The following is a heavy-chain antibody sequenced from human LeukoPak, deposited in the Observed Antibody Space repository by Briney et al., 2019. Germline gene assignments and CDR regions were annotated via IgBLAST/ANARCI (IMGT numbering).Heavy chain of an antibody. D-gene: IGHD4-11*01. V-gene: IGHV4-38-2*01. CDR3: ASLNYPPYFDY. CDR2: IYHSGST. CDR1: GYSFSSGYY. Sequence: SETLSLTCAVSGYSFSSGYYWGWIRQPPGKGLGWIGSIYHSGSTYYNPSLKSRVTISVDTSKNQFSLKLSSVTAADTAVYYCASLNYPPYFDYWGQGTLVTVSS. J-gene: IGHJ4*02.